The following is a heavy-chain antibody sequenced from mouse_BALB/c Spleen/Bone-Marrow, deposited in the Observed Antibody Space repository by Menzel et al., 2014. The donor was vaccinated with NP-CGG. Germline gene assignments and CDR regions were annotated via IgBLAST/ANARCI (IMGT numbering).Heavy chain of an antibody. CDR3: ATYDGYCFDY. J-gene: IGHJ2*01. CDR1: GDSITSGY. D-gene: IGHD2-3*01. CDR2: ISYSGNT. Sequence: EVKVEESGPSLVKPSQTLSLTCSVTGDSITSGYWNWIRRFPGNKLEYMGYISYSGNTYYNPSLKSRISITRDTSKNQYYLQLNSVTTEDTATYYCATYDGYCFDYWGQGTTLAVSS. V-gene: IGHV3-8*02.